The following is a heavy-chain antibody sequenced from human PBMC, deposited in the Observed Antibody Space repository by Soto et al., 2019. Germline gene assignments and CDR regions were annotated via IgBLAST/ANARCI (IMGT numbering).Heavy chain of an antibody. D-gene: IGHD3-10*01. V-gene: IGHV1-58*02. CDR2: IVVGSGNT. J-gene: IGHJ4*02. CDR1: GFTFTSSA. Sequence: SVKVSCKASGFTFTSSAMQWVRQARGQRLEWIGWIVVGSGNTNYAQKFQERVTITRDMSTSTAYMELSSLRSEDTAVYYCAAIGLLWFGELPRYFDYWGQGTLVTVSS. CDR3: AAIGLLWFGELPRYFDY.